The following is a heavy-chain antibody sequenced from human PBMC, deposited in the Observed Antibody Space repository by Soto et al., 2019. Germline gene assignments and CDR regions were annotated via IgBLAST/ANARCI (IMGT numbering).Heavy chain of an antibody. CDR3: ARVATIDPYFDY. CDR2: IYYSGST. CDR1: GGSISSGGYY. V-gene: IGHV4-31*03. D-gene: IGHD5-12*01. J-gene: IGHJ4*02. Sequence: QVQLQESGPGLVKPSQTLSLTCTVSGGSISSGGYYWSWIRQHPGKGLEWIGYIYYSGSTYYNLSLKSRVTISVDTSKNQFSLKRSSVTAADTAVYYCARVATIDPYFDYWGQGTLVTVSS.